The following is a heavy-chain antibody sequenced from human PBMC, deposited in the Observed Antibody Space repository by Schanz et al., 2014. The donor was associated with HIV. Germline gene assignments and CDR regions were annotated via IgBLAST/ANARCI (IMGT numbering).Heavy chain of an antibody. J-gene: IGHJ3*02. Sequence: EVQLMESGGGLVQPGRSLRLSCAASGFTLEDFAMHWVRQAPGKGLEWVSVISGSGISTYYADSVKGRFTISRDNSKNTLYLQMNSLRAEDTAVYYCAKDPTYGDYGGDAFDIWGQGTMVTVSS. CDR2: ISGSGIST. V-gene: IGHV3-23*01. CDR1: GFTLEDFA. D-gene: IGHD4-17*01. CDR3: AKDPTYGDYGGDAFDI.